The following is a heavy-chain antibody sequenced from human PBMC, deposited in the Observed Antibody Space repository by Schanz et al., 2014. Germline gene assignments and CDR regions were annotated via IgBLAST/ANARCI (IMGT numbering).Heavy chain of an antibody. Sequence: QVQLVESGGGLVKPGGSLRLSCAASGYKFSDNYMSWFRQAPGKGLEWVSYISSSGSAMFYADSVEGRFTISRDNAKNSVYLQMKSLRVEDTAVYYCARGSLCDYYGAGSYLGARRAHIDHWGQGTLVIVSS. D-gene: IGHD3-10*01. CDR3: ARGSLCDYYGAGSYLGARRAHIDH. CDR2: ISSSGSAM. CDR1: GYKFSDNY. J-gene: IGHJ4*02. V-gene: IGHV3-11*01.